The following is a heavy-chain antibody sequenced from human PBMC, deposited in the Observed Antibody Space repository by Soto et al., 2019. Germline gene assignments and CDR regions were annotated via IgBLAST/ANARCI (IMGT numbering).Heavy chain of an antibody. J-gene: IGHJ4*02. V-gene: IGHV4-39*01. CDR3: ARQNWGYSSSWFDY. Sequence: SETLSLTCPVSGGSIRSSSYYWGWIRQPPGKGLEWIGSIYYSGSTYYNPSLKSRVTISVDTSKNQFSLKLSSVTAADTAVYYCARQNWGYSSSWFDYWGQGTLVTVSS. D-gene: IGHD6-13*01. CDR1: GGSIRSSSYY. CDR2: IYYSGST.